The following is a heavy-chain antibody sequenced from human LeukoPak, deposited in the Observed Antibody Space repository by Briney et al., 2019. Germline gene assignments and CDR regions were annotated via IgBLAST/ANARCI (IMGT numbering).Heavy chain of an antibody. J-gene: IGHJ5*02. D-gene: IGHD6-13*01. CDR1: GFTFSSGA. CDR2: ISSNGGST. Sequence: QPGGSLRLSCSASGFTFSSGAMHWVRQAPGQGVEYVSGISSNGGSTYYADSVKGGFTISRDNSKNTLYLQMSSLRPEDTAVYFCVKGGSSTWSWFDPWAREPWSPSPQ. V-gene: IGHV3-64D*09. CDR3: VKGGSSTWSWFDP.